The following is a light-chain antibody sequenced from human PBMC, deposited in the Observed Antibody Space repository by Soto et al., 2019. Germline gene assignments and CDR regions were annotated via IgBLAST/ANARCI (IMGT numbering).Light chain of an antibody. CDR2: STN. CDR3: ASWDDSLNGPYV. V-gene: IGLV1-44*01. J-gene: IGLJ1*01. CDR1: SSNIGSNS. Sequence: QSVLTQPPSSSGTPGQRVTISCSGSSSNIGSNSVNWYQQLPGTAPKLLIYSTNQRPSGVPDRFSGSKSGTSASLAISRLQSDDEADYYCASWDDSLNGPYVFGTGTKVTVL.